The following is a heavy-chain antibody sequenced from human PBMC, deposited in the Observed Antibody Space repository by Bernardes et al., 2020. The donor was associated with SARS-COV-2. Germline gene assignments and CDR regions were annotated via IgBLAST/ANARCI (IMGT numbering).Heavy chain of an antibody. CDR3: ARDYDYVWGSYQHTQAY. Sequence: AAVKVSCKASGYKFNTYGITWVRQAPGQGLEWMGWISGYNGNTDYAQKFQGRVTMTIDTSTTTAYMELRSLTSDDTALYYCARDYDYVWGSYQHTQAYWGQGTLVTVSS. CDR2: ISGYNGNT. D-gene: IGHD3-16*02. CDR1: GYKFNTYG. J-gene: IGHJ4*02. V-gene: IGHV1-18*01.